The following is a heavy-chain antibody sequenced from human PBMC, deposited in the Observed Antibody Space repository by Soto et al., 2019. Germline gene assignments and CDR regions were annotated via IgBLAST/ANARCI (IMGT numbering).Heavy chain of an antibody. V-gene: IGHV3-48*01. CDR3: ARGMATKDNRFDP. Sequence: GGSLRLSCAASGFTFSSYSMNWVRQAPGKGLEWVSYISSSSSTIYYADSVKGRFTISRDNAKNSLYLQMNSLRAEDTAVYYCARGMATKDNRFDPWGQGTLVTVSS. CDR1: GFTFSSYS. D-gene: IGHD5-12*01. J-gene: IGHJ5*02. CDR2: ISSSSSTI.